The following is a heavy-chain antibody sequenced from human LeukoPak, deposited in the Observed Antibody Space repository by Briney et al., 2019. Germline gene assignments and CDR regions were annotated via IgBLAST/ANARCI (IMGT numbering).Heavy chain of an antibody. CDR2: IYTSGST. CDR1: GGSISSGSYY. D-gene: IGHD2-2*01. J-gene: IGHJ5*02. Sequence: PSETLSLTCTVSGGSISSGSYYWSWIRQPAGKGLEWIGRIYTSGSTNYNPSLKSRVTISVDTSKNQISLKLSSVTAADTAVYYCARGHIVVVPAATHYWFDPWGQGTLVTVSS. V-gene: IGHV4-61*02. CDR3: ARGHIVVVPAATHYWFDP.